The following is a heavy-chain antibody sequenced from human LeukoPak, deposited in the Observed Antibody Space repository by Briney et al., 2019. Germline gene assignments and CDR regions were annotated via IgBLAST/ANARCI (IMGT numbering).Heavy chain of an antibody. J-gene: IGHJ4*02. Sequence: GGSLRLSCAASGFTFSSYGMHWDSQAPGKGLEWVAFIRYDESNQYYADSVKGRFTISRDNSKSTLHLQMNSLKVEDTAVYYCAKGYGGSPFDYCGQGALVAVSS. CDR1: GFTFSSYG. V-gene: IGHV3-30*02. D-gene: IGHD4-23*01. CDR3: AKGYGGSPFDY. CDR2: IRYDESNQ.